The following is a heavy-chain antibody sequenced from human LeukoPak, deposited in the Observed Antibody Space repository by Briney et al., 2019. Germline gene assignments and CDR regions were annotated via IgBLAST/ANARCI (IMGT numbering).Heavy chain of an antibody. D-gene: IGHD3-10*01. CDR3: ARHHLRVMVRGETSYPDY. CDR2: IYYSGST. V-gene: IGHV4-39*01. CDR1: GGSISSSSYY. J-gene: IGHJ4*02. Sequence: SETLSLTCTVSGGSISSSSYYWGWIRQPPGKGLEWIGSIYYSGSTYYNPSLKSRVTISVDTSKNQFSLKLSSVTAADTAVYYCARHHLRVMVRGETSYPDYWGQGTLVTVSS.